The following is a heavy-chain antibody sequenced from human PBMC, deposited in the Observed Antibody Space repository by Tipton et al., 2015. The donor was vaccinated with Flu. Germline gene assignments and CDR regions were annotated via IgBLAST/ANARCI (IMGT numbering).Heavy chain of an antibody. CDR3: VYWTGDY. D-gene: IGHD1-1*01. Sequence: SLRLSCTASGFPFSSYSMNWVRQAPGNGLEWVASISRSSTYIYYADLVEGRFTISRDDARNSVYLQMNSLRADDTAVYYCVYWTGDYWGQGTLVTVSS. CDR1: GFPFSSYS. J-gene: IGHJ4*02. V-gene: IGHV3-21*01. CDR2: ISRSSTYI.